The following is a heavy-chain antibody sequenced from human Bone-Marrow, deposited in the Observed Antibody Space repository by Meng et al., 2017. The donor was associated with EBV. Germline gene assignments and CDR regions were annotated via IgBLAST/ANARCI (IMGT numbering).Heavy chain of an antibody. D-gene: IGHD3-16*01. V-gene: IGHV3-21*01. J-gene: IGHJ4*02. CDR2: IDYGGIST. Sequence: EVQRVESGGGLVEPGGSLRLSCAASGFIFNNYRMNWVRQAPGKGLEWVSVIDYGGISTYYADSVKGRFTISRDNAKNSVSLQMNNLRAEDTAVYYCVREEYDPRDFWGQGTLVTVSS. CDR1: GFIFNNYR. CDR3: VREEYDPRDF.